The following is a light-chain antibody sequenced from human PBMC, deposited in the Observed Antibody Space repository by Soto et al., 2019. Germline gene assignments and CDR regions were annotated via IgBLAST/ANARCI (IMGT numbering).Light chain of an antibody. J-gene: IGKJ1*01. CDR1: QSVSSSY. CDR3: QQYGNSPRT. CDR2: DTS. V-gene: IGKV3-20*01. Sequence: VVTQSPGTLSLSPGERATLSCRASQSVSSSYLAWYQQKPGQAPRLLILDTSNRATGIPDRFSGSGSGTDFTLTISRLEPEDFAVYYCQQYGNSPRTFGQGTKV.